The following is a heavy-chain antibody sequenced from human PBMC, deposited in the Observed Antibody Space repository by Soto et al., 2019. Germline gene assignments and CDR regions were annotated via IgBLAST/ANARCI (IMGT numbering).Heavy chain of an antibody. CDR2: IKSDGSST. CDR3: AQLGLMTFSHKHYFNH. J-gene: IGHJ4*02. D-gene: IGHD3-16*01. CDR1: GFSFDNYA. Sequence: EVQLLESGGDLVQPGGSLRLSCVASGFSFDNYAMSWVRQAPGKGLEWVSAIKSDGSSTYYAASVKDRFIISRDNSKKTLLLQLNSLRAEDTAVYYCAQLGLMTFSHKHYFNHWGRGTLVIFSS. V-gene: IGHV3-23*01.